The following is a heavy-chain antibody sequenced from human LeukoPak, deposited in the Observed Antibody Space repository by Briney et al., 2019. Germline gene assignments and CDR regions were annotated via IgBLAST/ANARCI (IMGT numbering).Heavy chain of an antibody. D-gene: IGHD6-13*01. CDR2: ISAYDGNT. CDR1: GYTFTSYG. Sequence: ASVKVSCKASGYTFTSYGISWVRQAPGQGLEWMGWISAYDGNTNYAQKYQARVTMTTDTSTSTAYMELRSLRSDDTAVYYCVRVAAAGTSGVDYWGQGTLVTVSS. J-gene: IGHJ4*02. CDR3: VRVAAAGTSGVDY. V-gene: IGHV1-18*01.